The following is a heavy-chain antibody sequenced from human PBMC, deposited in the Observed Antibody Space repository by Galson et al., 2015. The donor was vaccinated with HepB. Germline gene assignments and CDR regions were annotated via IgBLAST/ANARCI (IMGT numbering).Heavy chain of an antibody. V-gene: IGHV1-69*02. CDR1: GGTFSSYT. J-gene: IGHJ1*01. CDR3: ARPYDSGPRAEYFQH. CDR2: IIPILGIA. D-gene: IGHD3-22*01. Sequence: SVKVSCKASGGTFSSYTISWVRQAPGQGLEWMGRIIPILGIANYAQKFQGRVAITADKSTSTAYMELSSLRSEDTAVYYCARPYDSGPRAEYFQHWGQGTLVTVSS.